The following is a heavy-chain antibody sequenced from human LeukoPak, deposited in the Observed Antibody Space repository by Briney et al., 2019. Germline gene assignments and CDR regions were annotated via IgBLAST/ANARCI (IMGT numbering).Heavy chain of an antibody. CDR1: GGSINSFY. CDR2: IYYSGIT. Sequence: PSETLSLTCTVSGGSINSFYWSWVRQPPGKGLEWIGYIYYSGITKYSPSLKSRVTISVDTSKNQFSLRLTSVTAADTAVYYCARTSYHYNSGDYGWYFDYWGQGTLVTVSA. J-gene: IGHJ4*02. CDR3: ARTSYHYNSGDYGWYFDY. V-gene: IGHV4-59*01. D-gene: IGHD3-10*01.